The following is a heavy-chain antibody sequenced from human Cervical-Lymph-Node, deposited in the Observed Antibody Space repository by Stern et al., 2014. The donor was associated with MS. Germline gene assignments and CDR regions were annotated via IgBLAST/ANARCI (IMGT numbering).Heavy chain of an antibody. V-gene: IGHV5-51*01. CDR1: GYSFTTYW. J-gene: IGHJ4*02. CDR2: TYPDDSDT. CDR3: ARTSIPRSYFGY. Sequence: VQLVQSGAEVKKPGESLKISCKGSGYSFTTYWIGWVRQMPGKGLEWMGFTYPDDSDTRYSPSFQGQVTISADKSTNTAYLQWNSLKASDTAMYYCARTSIPRSYFGYWGQGTQVTVSS.